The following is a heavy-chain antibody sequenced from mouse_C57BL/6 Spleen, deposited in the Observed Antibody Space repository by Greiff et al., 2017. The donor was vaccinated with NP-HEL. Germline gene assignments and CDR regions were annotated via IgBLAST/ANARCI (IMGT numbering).Heavy chain of an antibody. CDR2: IYPRSGTT. CDR1: GYTFTSYG. J-gene: IGHJ4*01. CDR3: AFTTVVADYAMDY. V-gene: IGHV1-81*01. Sequence: QVQLQQSGAELVRPGASVKLSCKASGYTFTSYGISWVKQRPGQGLEWIGEIYPRSGTTYYNEKFKGKATLTADKSSSTAYMELRSLTSEDSAVYFCAFTTVVADYAMDYWGQGTSVTVSS. D-gene: IGHD1-1*01.